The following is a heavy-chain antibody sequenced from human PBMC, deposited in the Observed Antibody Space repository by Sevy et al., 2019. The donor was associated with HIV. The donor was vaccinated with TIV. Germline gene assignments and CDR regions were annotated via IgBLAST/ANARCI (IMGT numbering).Heavy chain of an antibody. CDR2: FDPEDGET. CDR3: ASAREYYEDSSGYLDY. V-gene: IGHV1-24*01. J-gene: IGHJ4*02. CDR1: EYSLTKLS. D-gene: IGHD3-22*01. Sequence: ASVKVSCKVSEYSLTKLSMHWVRQAPGKGLEWMGRFDPEDGETIFAQKFQDRVTMTGDTSTDTAYMQLSRLRSEDTAVYYCASAREYYEDSSGYLDYWGQGTLVTVSS.